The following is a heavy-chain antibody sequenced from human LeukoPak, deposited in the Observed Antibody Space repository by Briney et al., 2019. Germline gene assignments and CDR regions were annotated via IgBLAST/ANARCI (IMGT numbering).Heavy chain of an antibody. V-gene: IGHV1-69*13. CDR3: ARNLDIVALPYYYYGMDV. Sequence: SVKVSCKASGGTFISYAISWVRQAPGQGLEWMGGIIPIFGTANYAQKFQGRVTITADESTSTAYMELSSLRSEDTAVYYCARNLDIVALPYYYYGMDVWGQGTTVTVSS. J-gene: IGHJ6*02. D-gene: IGHD5-12*01. CDR1: GGTFISYA. CDR2: IIPIFGTA.